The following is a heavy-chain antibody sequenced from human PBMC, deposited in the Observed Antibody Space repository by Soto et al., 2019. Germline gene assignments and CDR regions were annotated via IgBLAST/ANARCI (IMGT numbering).Heavy chain of an antibody. Sequence: QVQLVQSGAEVKKPGSSVKVSCKASGGTFSTYAINWVRQAPGQGLEWMGEIIPIFGTANYAQKFQGRVTITADESTSTAYMELSSLRSEDTAVYYCAGYHYEISGYSTGTFDYCGHGTLVTVSS. CDR3: AGYHYEISGYSTGTFDY. J-gene: IGHJ4*01. CDR1: GGTFSTYA. V-gene: IGHV1-69*01. CDR2: IIPIFGTA. D-gene: IGHD3-22*01.